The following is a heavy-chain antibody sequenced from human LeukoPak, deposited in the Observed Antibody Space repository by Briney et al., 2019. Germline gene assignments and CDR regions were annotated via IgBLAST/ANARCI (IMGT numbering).Heavy chain of an antibody. V-gene: IGHV4-34*01. J-gene: IGHJ2*01. CDR3: ARDSHSGSYSAFWYFDL. Sequence: MSSETLSLTCAVYGGSFSGYYWSWIRQPPGKGLEWIGEINHSGSTNYNPSLKSRVTISVDTSKNQFSLKLSSVTAADTAVYYCARDSHSGSYSAFWYFDLWGRGTLVTVSS. CDR1: GGSFSGYY. CDR2: INHSGST. D-gene: IGHD1-26*01.